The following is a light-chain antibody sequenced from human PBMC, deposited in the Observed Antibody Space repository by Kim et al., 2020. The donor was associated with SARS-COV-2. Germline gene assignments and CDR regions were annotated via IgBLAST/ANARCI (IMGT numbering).Light chain of an antibody. Sequence: QSALTQPGSVSGSPGQSITISCTGTSSDVGSYNLVSWYQQHPGKAPKLMIYEVSKRPSGVSNRFSGSKSGNTASLTISGLQPEDEADYYCCSYAGSSTTYVFGTGTQVTVL. CDR1: SSDVGSYNL. V-gene: IGLV2-23*02. CDR3: CSYAGSSTTYV. J-gene: IGLJ1*01. CDR2: EVS.